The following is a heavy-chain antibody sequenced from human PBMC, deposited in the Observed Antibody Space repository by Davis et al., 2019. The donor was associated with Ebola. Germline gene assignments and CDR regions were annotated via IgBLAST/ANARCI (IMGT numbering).Heavy chain of an antibody. D-gene: IGHD4-23*01. CDR1: GFTFNKYA. CDR3: ARGPSTGNSFSH. V-gene: IGHV3-23*01. CDR2: VSGRSTTI. Sequence: PGGSLRLSCAASGFTFNKYAMSWVRQAPGKGLEWVSVVSGRSTTIHYADSVKGRFTISRDNAKNSLFLQMNSLRAEDTAVYYCARGPSTGNSFSHWGQGTLVTVSS. J-gene: IGHJ4*02.